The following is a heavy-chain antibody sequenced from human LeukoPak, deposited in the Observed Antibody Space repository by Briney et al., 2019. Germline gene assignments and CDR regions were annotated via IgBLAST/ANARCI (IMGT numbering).Heavy chain of an antibody. V-gene: IGHV3-7*03. CDR2: IKQDGSEK. CDR1: GFTFSSYW. CDR3: VRDSHFYDTLTGYYY. J-gene: IGHJ4*02. Sequence: GGSLRLSCAASGFTFSSYWMSWVRQAPGRGLEWVANIKQDGSEKTYVDSVEGRFTISRDNAKKSLYLQMNSLRAEDTAVYYCVRDSHFYDTLTGYYYWGQGTLVIVSS. D-gene: IGHD3-9*01.